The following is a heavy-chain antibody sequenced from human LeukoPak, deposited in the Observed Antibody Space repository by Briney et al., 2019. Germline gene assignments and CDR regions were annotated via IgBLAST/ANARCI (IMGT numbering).Heavy chain of an antibody. CDR1: RGSISSSSYF. D-gene: IGHD6-25*01. V-gene: IGHV4-39*07. J-gene: IGHJ4*02. Sequence: SETLSLTCTDSRGSISSSSYFWGWIRQPPGKGLEWIGEINHSGSTNYNPSLKSRVTISVDTSKNQFSLKLSSVTAADTAVYYCARALALGVAARPWNYWGQGTLVTVSS. CDR2: INHSGST. CDR3: ARALALGVAARPWNY.